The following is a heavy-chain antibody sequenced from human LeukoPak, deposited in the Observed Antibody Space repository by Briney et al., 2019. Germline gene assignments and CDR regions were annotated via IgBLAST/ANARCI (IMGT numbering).Heavy chain of an antibody. Sequence: GGSLRLSCAASGFSLSNYGVNWVRQAPGKGLEWVSGFTGSSATAYYAGSVKGRFTISRDNSKNTLYLQMNSLRGEDTAVYYCVRVYEQLDRGGYYYYYYMDVWGKGTTVTISS. CDR1: GFSLSNYG. V-gene: IGHV3-23*01. CDR2: FTGSSATA. D-gene: IGHD6-13*01. CDR3: VRVYEQLDRGGYYYYYYMDV. J-gene: IGHJ6*03.